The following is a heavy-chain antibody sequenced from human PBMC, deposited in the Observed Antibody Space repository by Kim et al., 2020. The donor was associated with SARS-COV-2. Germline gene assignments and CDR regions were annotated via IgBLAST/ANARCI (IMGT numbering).Heavy chain of an antibody. CDR1: GGSFSGYY. J-gene: IGHJ3*02. CDR2: INHSGST. CDR3: ARRLKGSTVVPRGAFDI. V-gene: IGHV4-34*01. Sequence: SETLSLTCAVYGGSFSGYYWSWIRQPPGKGLEWIGEINHSGSTNYNPSLKSRVTISVDTSKNQFSLKLSSVTAADTAVYYCARRLKGSTVVPRGAFDIWGQGTMVTVSS. D-gene: IGHD2-15*01.